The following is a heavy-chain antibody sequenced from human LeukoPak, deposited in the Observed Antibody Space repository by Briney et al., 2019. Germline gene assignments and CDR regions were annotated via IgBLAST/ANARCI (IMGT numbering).Heavy chain of an antibody. V-gene: IGHV4-34*01. Sequence: PSETLSLTCAVYGGSFSGYYWSWIRQPPGKGLEWIGEINHSGSTNYNPSLKSRVTISVDTSKNQFSLKLSSVTAAVTAVYYCARRQVGRIQLWPDWGQGTLVTVSS. CDR3: ARRQVGRIQLWPD. D-gene: IGHD5-18*01. CDR1: GGSFSGYY. CDR2: INHSGST. J-gene: IGHJ4*02.